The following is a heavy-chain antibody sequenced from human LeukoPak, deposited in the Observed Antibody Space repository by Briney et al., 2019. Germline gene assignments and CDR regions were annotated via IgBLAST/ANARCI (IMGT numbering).Heavy chain of an antibody. CDR1: GFVFGAFI. D-gene: IGHD6-19*01. Sequence: GCPRLSSAPSGFVFGAFIMKSVRQAPRKGREWVASISGDAAQTYNADSVRGRFTISRDNADNSVYLEMKSLTVEDTAVYYCARDTSEVFQWLVFDHWGQGALVTISS. J-gene: IGHJ4*02. CDR2: ISGDAAQT. CDR3: ARDTSEVFQWLVFDH. V-gene: IGHV3-21*06.